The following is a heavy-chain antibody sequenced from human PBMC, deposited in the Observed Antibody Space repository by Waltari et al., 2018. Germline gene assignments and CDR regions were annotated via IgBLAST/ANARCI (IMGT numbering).Heavy chain of an antibody. D-gene: IGHD1-26*01. J-gene: IGHJ4*02. V-gene: IGHV4-39*07. CDR1: GGSISSSSYY. CDR3: ARDKGELLLLYYFDY. Sequence: QLQLQESGPGLVKPSETLSLTCTVSGGSISSSSYYWGWIRQPPGKGLEWIGSIYYSGSTYYNPSLKSRVTISVDTSKNQFSLKLSSVTTADTAVYYCARDKGELLLLYYFDYWGQGTLVTVSS. CDR2: IYYSGST.